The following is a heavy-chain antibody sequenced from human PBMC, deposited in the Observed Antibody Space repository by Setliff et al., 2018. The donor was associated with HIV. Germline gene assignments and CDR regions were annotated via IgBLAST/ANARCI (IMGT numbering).Heavy chain of an antibody. CDR1: GYTFTGYY. CDR3: ARDHCSSSGCYEYSYDGMDV. Sequence: GASVKVSCKASGYTFTGYYMHWVRQAPGQGLEWMGWINPNSGVTTYAQKFQGRVTMTRDTSISTAYMEVSRLRSDDTAVYYCARDHCSSSGCYEYSYDGMDVWGQGTTVTVSS. V-gene: IGHV1-2*02. D-gene: IGHD2-2*01. CDR2: INPNSGVT. J-gene: IGHJ6*02.